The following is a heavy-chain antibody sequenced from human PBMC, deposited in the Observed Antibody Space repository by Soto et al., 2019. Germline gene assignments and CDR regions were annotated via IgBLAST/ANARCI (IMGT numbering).Heavy chain of an antibody. J-gene: IGHJ2*01. CDR3: ASAYSGSFRPYWYFDL. D-gene: IGHD1-26*01. Sequence: GGSLRLSCAASGFTFSSYSMNWVRQAPGKGLEWVSSISSSSSYIYYADSVKGRFTISRDNAKNSLYLQMNSLRAEDTAVYYCASAYSGSFRPYWYFDLWGRGTLVTVSS. V-gene: IGHV3-21*01. CDR2: ISSSSSYI. CDR1: GFTFSSYS.